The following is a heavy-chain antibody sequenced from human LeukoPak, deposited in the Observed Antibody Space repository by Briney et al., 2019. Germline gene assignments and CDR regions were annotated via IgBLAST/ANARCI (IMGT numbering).Heavy chain of an antibody. Sequence: SVKVSCKASGGTFSSYAISWVRQAPGQGLEWMGRIIPIFGIANYAQKFQGRVTITADKSTSTAYMELSSLRYEDTAVYYCARAKVETATGYYYYGMDVWGQGTTVTVSS. V-gene: IGHV1-69*04. J-gene: IGHJ6*02. CDR2: IIPIFGIA. D-gene: IGHD5-24*01. CDR1: GGTFSSYA. CDR3: ARAKVETATGYYYYGMDV.